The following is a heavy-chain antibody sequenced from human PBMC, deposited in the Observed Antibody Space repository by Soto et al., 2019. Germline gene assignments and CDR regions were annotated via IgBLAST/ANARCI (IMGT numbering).Heavy chain of an antibody. Sequence: QVQLQQWGAGLLKPSETLSLTCAVYGGSFSGYYWSWIRQPPGKGLEWIGEINHSGSTNYNPSLKSRVTISVDTSKNQFSLKLSSVTAADTAVYYCARSPRMGYSGMDVWGQGTTVTVSS. V-gene: IGHV4-34*01. CDR3: ARSPRMGYSGMDV. CDR1: GGSFSGYY. J-gene: IGHJ6*02. CDR2: INHSGST. D-gene: IGHD2-8*01.